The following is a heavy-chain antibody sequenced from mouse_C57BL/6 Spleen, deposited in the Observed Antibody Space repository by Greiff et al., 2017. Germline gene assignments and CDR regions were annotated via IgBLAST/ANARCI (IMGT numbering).Heavy chain of an antibody. J-gene: IGHJ2*01. CDR3: ARSPYDYEGGDY. V-gene: IGHV3-6*01. Sequence: VQLQQSGPGLVKPSQSLSLTCSVTGYSITSGYYWNWIRQFPGNKLEWMGYISYDGSNNYNPSLKNRISITRDTFKNQFFLKLNSVTTEDTATYYCARSPYDYEGGDYWGQGTTLTVSS. D-gene: IGHD2-4*01. CDR1: GYSITSGYY. CDR2: ISYDGSN.